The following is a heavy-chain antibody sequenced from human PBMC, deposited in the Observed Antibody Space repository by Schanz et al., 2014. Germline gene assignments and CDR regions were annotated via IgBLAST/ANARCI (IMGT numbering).Heavy chain of an antibody. CDR2: INPSSGTT. J-gene: IGHJ4*02. CDR3: ARGGFFDSTSFDS. CDR1: GYSFTDYA. V-gene: IGHV1-46*03. Sequence: QVQLVQSGAEVKKPGSSVKVSCKASGYSFTDYAIHWVRQAPGQGLEWMGKINPSSGTTRIAQNFQDRLTVTRDTSTSTVNMELSSLRSEDTAVYYCARGGFFDSTSFDSGGQGTLVTVSS. D-gene: IGHD2-2*01.